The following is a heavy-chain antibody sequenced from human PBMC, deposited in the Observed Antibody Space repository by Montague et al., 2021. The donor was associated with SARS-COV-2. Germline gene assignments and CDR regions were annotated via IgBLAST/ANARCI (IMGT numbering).Heavy chain of an antibody. CDR2: IYSGGST. J-gene: IGHJ5*02. V-gene: IGHV3-53*05. CDR1: GFTVSSNY. Sequence: SLRLSFAASGFTVSSNYMSWVRQAPGKGLEWVSVIYSGGSTYYADSVKGRFTISRDNSKNTLYLQMNSLRAEDTAVYYCAREIAAAAYGWNWFDPWGQGTLVTVSS. CDR3: AREIAAAAYGWNWFDP. D-gene: IGHD6-13*01.